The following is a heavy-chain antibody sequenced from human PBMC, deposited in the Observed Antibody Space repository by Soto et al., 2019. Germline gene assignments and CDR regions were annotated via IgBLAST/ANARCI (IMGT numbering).Heavy chain of an antibody. CDR1: GYTLTTYA. J-gene: IGHJ6*02. CDR3: GRSLVGDTGEILYNAMDV. CDR2: INPASGHT. V-gene: IGHV1-3*01. Sequence: ASVKVSCKASGYTLTTYALHWVRQAPGQRPEWMGWINPASGHTKYSKKFQDRVTITRDTSASTGYMELSSLRSEDTAVYYCGRSLVGDTGEILYNAMDVWGQGTTVTFSS. D-gene: IGHD1-26*01.